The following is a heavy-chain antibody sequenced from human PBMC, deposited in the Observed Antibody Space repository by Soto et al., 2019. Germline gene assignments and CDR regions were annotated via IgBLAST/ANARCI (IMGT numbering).Heavy chain of an antibody. D-gene: IGHD2-15*01. CDR3: TRDCCRAAGTN. CDR2: IDSGGTA. CDR1: GFTVSSNY. J-gene: IGHJ4*02. Sequence: EVQLVESGGGLIQPGGSLRLSCAASGFTVSSNYMSWVRQAPRKGLEWVSVIDSGGTAYHADSVKGRFTISRDSSKNTVYLQMSALRAEDTGVYYCTRDCCRAAGTNWGQGTLVTVSS. V-gene: IGHV3-53*01.